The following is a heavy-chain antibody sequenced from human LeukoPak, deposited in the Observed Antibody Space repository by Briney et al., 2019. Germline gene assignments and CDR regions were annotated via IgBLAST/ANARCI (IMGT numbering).Heavy chain of an antibody. CDR1: GFTFKNYW. Sequence: GGSLRLSCAASGFTFKNYWMHWVRQAPGKGPVWVSRINDDGSSTSYADSVKGRFTISRDDAKNTLYLQMNSPRAEDTAVYYCVRGGASTWSWGQGTLVTVSS. V-gene: IGHV3-74*01. D-gene: IGHD2-15*01. CDR3: VRGGASTWS. J-gene: IGHJ5*02. CDR2: INDDGSST.